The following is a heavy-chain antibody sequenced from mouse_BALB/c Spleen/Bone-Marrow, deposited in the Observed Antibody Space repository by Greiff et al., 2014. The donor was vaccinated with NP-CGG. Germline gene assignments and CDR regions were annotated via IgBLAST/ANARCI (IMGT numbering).Heavy chain of an antibody. CDR3: ARYYYGSSYFDY. J-gene: IGHJ2*01. CDR2: IDPANGNT. D-gene: IGHD1-1*01. Sequence: EVKLQESGAELVKPWASVKLSCTASGFNIKDTYMHWVKQRPEQGLEWIGRIDPANGNTKYDPKFQGKATITADTSSNTAYLQLSSLTSEDTAVYYCARYYYGSSYFDYWGQGTTLTVSS. V-gene: IGHV14-3*02. CDR1: GFNIKDTY.